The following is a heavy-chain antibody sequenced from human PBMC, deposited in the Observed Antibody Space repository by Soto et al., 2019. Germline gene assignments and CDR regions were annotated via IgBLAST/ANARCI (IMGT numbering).Heavy chain of an antibody. D-gene: IGHD3-3*01. Sequence: GGSLRLSCAASGFTFSSYGMHWVRQAPGKGLEWVAVIWYDGSNKYYADSVKGRFTISRDNSKNTLYLQMNSLRAEDTAVYYCARDPIESLLIYDFWSGYYDYWGQGTLVTVSS. CDR1: GFTFSSYG. V-gene: IGHV3-33*08. CDR3: ARDPIESLLIYDFWSGYYDY. CDR2: IWYDGSNK. J-gene: IGHJ4*02.